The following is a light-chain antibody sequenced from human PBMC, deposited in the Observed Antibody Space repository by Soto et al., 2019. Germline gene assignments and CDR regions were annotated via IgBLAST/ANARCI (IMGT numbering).Light chain of an antibody. CDR1: QSISTY. Sequence: DIQMTQSPSSLSEPLGETATITCRPSQSISTYLNWYQQKPGKATSLLIYTEYSLHSGVKSRFSGSGSGTDFTLTISSIQPEDFATYYCKPNYSTPITFGQGTRLEIK. V-gene: IGKV1-39*01. CDR3: KPNYSTPIT. CDR2: TEY. J-gene: IGKJ5*01.